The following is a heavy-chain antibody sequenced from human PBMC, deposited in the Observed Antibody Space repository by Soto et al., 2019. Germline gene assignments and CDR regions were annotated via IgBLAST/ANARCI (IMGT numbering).Heavy chain of an antibody. CDR3: ASRDPGTSVDY. CDR1: GGSFTSNNW. CDR2: IYRTGST. V-gene: IGHV4-4*02. Sequence: XGTLSLTCAVSGGSFTSNNWWTCVRQPPGQGLEWVGEIYRTGSTNYNPSLKSRVTISLDKSENQFSLKVTSLTAADTAVYYCASRDPGTSVDYWGQGTLVTVSS. J-gene: IGHJ4*02. D-gene: IGHD1-7*01.